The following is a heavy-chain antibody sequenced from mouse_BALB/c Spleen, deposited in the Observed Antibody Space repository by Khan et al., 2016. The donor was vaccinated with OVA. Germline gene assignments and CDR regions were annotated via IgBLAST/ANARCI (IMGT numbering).Heavy chain of an antibody. CDR2: ISCYNGAT. D-gene: IGHD2-2*01. J-gene: IGHJ4*01. CDR1: GYSFTGYY. Sequence: LVKTGASMKISCKTSGYSFTGYYIHWVKQSHGKSLEWIGYISCYNGATTYNQKFKGKATFTVDTSSSTAYMQFNSLTSEDFAVYYCARSHLLWLYAMDYWGQGTSVTVSS. V-gene: IGHV1S34*01. CDR3: ARSHLLWLYAMDY.